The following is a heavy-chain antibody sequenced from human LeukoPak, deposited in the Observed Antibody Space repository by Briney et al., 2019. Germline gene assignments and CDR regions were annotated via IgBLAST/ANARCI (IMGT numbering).Heavy chain of an antibody. Sequence: ASVKVSCKASGYTFTSYAMNWVRQAPGQGLEWMGWINTNTGNPTYAQGFTGRFVFSLDTSVSTAYLQISSLKAEDTAVYYCATWPQQLVFGDAFDIWGQGTMVTVSS. D-gene: IGHD6-13*01. CDR2: INTNTGNP. CDR1: GYTFTSYA. CDR3: ATWPQQLVFGDAFDI. J-gene: IGHJ3*02. V-gene: IGHV7-4-1*02.